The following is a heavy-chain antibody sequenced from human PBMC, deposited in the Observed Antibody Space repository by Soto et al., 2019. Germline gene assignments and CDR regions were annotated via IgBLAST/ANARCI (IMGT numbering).Heavy chain of an antibody. CDR2: ISAYNGNT. D-gene: IGHD6-13*01. CDR1: GYTFTSYG. CDR3: ARAWTAAAGTGWFDP. V-gene: IGHV1-18*01. J-gene: IGHJ5*02. Sequence: ASVKVSCKASGYTFTSYGISWVRQAPGQGLEWMGWISAYNGNTNYAQKLQGRVTMTTDTSTSTAYMELRSLRSDDTAVYYCARAWTAAAGTGWFDPWGQGPLVTVSP.